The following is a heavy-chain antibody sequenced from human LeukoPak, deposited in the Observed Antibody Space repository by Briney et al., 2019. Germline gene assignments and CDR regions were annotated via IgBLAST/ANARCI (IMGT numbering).Heavy chain of an antibody. CDR1: GFTFSSYG. CDR2: IRYDGSNK. Sequence: GSLSLSCAASGFTFSSYGMHWVRQAPGKGLEWVAFIRYDGSNKYYADSVKGRFTISRDNSKNTLYLQMNSLRAEDTAVYYCAKERDTAMVTIDYWGQGTLVTVSS. J-gene: IGHJ4*02. D-gene: IGHD5-18*01. CDR3: AKERDTAMVTIDY. V-gene: IGHV3-30*02.